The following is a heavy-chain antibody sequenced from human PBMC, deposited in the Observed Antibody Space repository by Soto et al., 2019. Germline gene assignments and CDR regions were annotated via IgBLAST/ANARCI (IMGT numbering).Heavy chain of an antibody. CDR1: GESFIGYY. V-gene: IGHV4-34*01. D-gene: IGHD5-12*01. Sequence: QVHLQQWGAGLLKPSETLSLTCAVYGESFIGYYWTWIRQSPGKGLEWIGEIYHGGSTNYNPSLKSRVTISIDTAKNQFSLKLTSVTAADTSVYYCARTDIVTTNWFDPWGEGTVVTVSS. J-gene: IGHJ5*02. CDR2: IYHGGST. CDR3: ARTDIVTTNWFDP.